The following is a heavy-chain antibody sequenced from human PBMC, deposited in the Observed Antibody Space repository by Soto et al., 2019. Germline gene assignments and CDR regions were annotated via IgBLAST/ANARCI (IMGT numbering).Heavy chain of an antibody. D-gene: IGHD2-15*01. V-gene: IGHV3-53*01. Sequence: EVQLVESGGGLIQPGGSLRLTCAASGFSVSSHYMSWVRQAPGKGLEWVSFIYSGGDTYYADSVKGRFTISRDNYKNTLCLQMNSLRVDDTAFYYCARDCSGGSCYPALGAWGQGTLVTVSS. J-gene: IGHJ5*02. CDR1: GFSVSSHY. CDR3: ARDCSGGSCYPALGA. CDR2: IYSGGDT.